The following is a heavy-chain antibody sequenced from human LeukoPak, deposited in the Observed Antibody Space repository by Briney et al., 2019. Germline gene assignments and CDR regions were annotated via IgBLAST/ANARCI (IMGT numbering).Heavy chain of an antibody. CDR2: INPNSGGT. CDR1: GYTFPDYY. V-gene: IGHV1-2*02. J-gene: IGHJ5*02. D-gene: IGHD7-27*01. CDR3: ARDLEVSSVNLGLDP. Sequence: ASVKVSCKTSGYTFPDYYIHWVRQAPGQGLEWMGWINPNSGGTDYAQNFQGRVTLTRDTSLSTAYMELSRLGSDDTAVYFCARDLEVSSVNLGLDPWGQGTLVTVSS.